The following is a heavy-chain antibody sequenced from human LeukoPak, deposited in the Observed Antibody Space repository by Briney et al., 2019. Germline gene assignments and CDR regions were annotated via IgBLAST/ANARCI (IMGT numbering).Heavy chain of an antibody. CDR2: ISPYNGNT. D-gene: IGHD6-19*01. V-gene: IGHV1-18*01. J-gene: IGHJ4*02. CDR1: GYTFTAYA. CDR3: ARSPAVAATRVDY. Sequence: ASLRVSSTASGYTFTAYAISWVRQGPGQRLEWMGWISPYNGNTNCAGKFQGRVTMTKDTSTSTAYMELRSLRSDDTAVYYCARSPAVAATRVDYWGQGTLVTVSS.